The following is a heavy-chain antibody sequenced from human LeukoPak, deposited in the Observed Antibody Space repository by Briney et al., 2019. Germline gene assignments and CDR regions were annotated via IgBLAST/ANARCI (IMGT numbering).Heavy chain of an antibody. J-gene: IGHJ6*03. D-gene: IGHD5-18*01. CDR3: ARGSYSYGHFSYYMDV. CDR2: IIPIFGTA. Sequence: GSSVKVSCKASGGTFSSYAISWVRQAPGQGLEWMGGIIPIFGTANYAQKFQGRVTITADKSTSTAYMELSSLRSEDTAVYYCARGSYSYGHFSYYMDVWGKGTTVTVSS. V-gene: IGHV1-69*06. CDR1: GGTFSSYA.